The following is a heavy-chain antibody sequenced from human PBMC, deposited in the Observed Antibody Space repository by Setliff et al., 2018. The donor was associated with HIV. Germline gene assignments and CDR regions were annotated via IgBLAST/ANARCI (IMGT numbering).Heavy chain of an antibody. V-gene: IGHV5-10-1*01. J-gene: IGHJ3*02. Sequence: GESLKISCKGSGRSLSNYWINWVRQMHGKGLEWMGRIDPSDSYINYGPSFQGHVTISADKSTNTAFLQWSSLKASDSAMYYCSRGIAVAGHDFANTPGDIWGQGTMVTVSS. CDR3: SRGIAVAGHDFANTPGDI. D-gene: IGHD6-19*01. CDR1: GRSLSNYW. CDR2: IDPSDSYI.